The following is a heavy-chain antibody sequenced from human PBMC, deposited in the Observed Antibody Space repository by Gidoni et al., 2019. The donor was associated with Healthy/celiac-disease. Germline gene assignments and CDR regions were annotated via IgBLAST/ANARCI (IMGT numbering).Heavy chain of an antibody. D-gene: IGHD3-3*01. CDR1: GLTLSSYA. J-gene: IGHJ4*02. CDR3: AKDGAFWSGYSRY. Sequence: EEQLLASGGAWVQPGGSLRLSGPASGLTLSSYAMGADRQAPGKGLESVSAISGSGASTNYTHSVTGRLPISRDNSKNTLYLQMNSLRAEDTAVYYCAKDGAFWSGYSRYWGQGTLVTVSS. CDR2: ISGSGAST. V-gene: IGHV3-23*01.